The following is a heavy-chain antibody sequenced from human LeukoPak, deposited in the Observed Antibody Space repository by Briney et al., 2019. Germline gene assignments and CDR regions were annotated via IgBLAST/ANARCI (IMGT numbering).Heavy chain of an antibody. CDR2: IYSGGST. D-gene: IGHD2-21*01. Sequence: GGSLRLSCAASGFSVSTNYMTWVRQAPGKGLEWVSIIYSGGSTYYADSVKGRFTISRDNSKNTLYLQMNSPRAEDTAVYYCAKDLIPYYMDVWGKGTTVTVSS. CDR1: GFSVSTNY. J-gene: IGHJ6*03. CDR3: AKDLIPYYMDV. V-gene: IGHV3-53*01.